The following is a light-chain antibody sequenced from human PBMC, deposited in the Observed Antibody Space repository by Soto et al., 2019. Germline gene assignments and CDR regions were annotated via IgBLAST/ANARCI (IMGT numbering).Light chain of an antibody. V-gene: IGKV3-11*01. CDR1: QSVSSY. Sequence: EIGLTQSPATLSLSPGERATLSCRASQSVSSYLAWYQQKPGQAPRLLIYDAANRATGIPARIGGSGSGTDFTLTISSLQSEDFAVYYCQQHDVWPATFGQGTKVDIK. J-gene: IGKJ1*01. CDR3: QQHDVWPAT. CDR2: DAA.